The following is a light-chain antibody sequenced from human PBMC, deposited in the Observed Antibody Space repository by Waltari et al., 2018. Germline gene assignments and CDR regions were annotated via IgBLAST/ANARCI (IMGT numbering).Light chain of an antibody. V-gene: IGKV1-39*01. CDR3: QQSYSTLIT. Sequence: DIQMTQSPSSLSASVGDRVTITCRASQSISSYLNWYQQKPGKAPKLLIYAASSWQGGVPSRFSGRGSGTDFTLSISRLQAEDFATYDCQQSYSTLITFGQGTRLEIK. CDR1: QSISSY. CDR2: AAS. J-gene: IGKJ5*01.